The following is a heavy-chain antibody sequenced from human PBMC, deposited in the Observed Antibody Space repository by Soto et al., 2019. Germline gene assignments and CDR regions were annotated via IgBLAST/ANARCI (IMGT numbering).Heavy chain of an antibody. CDR1: GGSVSSGSYY. Sequence: QVQLQESGPGLVKPSETLSLTCTVSGGSVSSGSYYWSWIRQPPGKGLEWIGYIYYSGSTNYNPSLKSRVTISVDTSKNQCSLKLSSVTAADTAVYYCARDLDGSYGYYWTFDLWGRGTLVTVSS. J-gene: IGHJ2*01. CDR2: IYYSGST. D-gene: IGHD5-18*01. V-gene: IGHV4-61*01. CDR3: ARDLDGSYGYYWTFDL.